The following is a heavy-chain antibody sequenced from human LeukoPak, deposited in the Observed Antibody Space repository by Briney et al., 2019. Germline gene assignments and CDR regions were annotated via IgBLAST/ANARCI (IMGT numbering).Heavy chain of an antibody. V-gene: IGHV4-34*01. CDR3: ARESYCSNGVCSPGNFDF. J-gene: IGHJ4*02. Sequence: SETLSLTCGVNGGSFSGYYWSWIRQSPGKGVEWVGEINHRGSTSYNPSLQSPVIISVDTSKNHFSLKLTSLTAADTAVYYCARESYCSNGVCSPGNFDFWGQGTLVTVSS. CDR2: INHRGST. CDR1: GGSFSGYY. D-gene: IGHD2-8*01.